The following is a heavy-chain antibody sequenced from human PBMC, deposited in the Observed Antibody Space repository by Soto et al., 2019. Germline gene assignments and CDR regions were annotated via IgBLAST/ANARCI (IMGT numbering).Heavy chain of an antibody. V-gene: IGHV3-30*18. CDR3: AKDLLRPGRGYGMGG. D-gene: IGHD6-25*01. CDR1: GFTFSSYG. Sequence: QVQLVESGGGVVQPGRSLRLSCAASGFTFSSYGMHWVRQAPGKGLEWVAVISYDGSNKYYADSVKGRFTISRDNSKNTLYLQMNRLGAEDTAVYYCAKDLLRPGRGYGMGGWGKGTTVTVSS. CDR2: ISYDGSNK. J-gene: IGHJ6*04.